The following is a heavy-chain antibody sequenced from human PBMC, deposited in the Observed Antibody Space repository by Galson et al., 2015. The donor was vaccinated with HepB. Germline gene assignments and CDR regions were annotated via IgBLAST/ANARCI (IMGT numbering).Heavy chain of an antibody. J-gene: IGHJ4*02. D-gene: IGHD3-22*01. CDR2: ISHDGSIK. CDR3: ARDYDSTGYYQPLFDY. Sequence: SLRLSCAASGFSFSSYAMHWVRQAPGEGLEWVALISHDGSIKDYADSVKGRFTISRDNSKNTLYLQMNSLRAEDKAVFYCARDYDSTGYYQPLFDYWGQGTLVTVSS. V-gene: IGHV3-30*04. CDR1: GFSFSSYA.